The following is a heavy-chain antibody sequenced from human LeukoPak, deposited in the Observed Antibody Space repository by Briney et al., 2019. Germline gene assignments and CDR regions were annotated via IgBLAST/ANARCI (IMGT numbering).Heavy chain of an antibody. CDR2: IKQDGSVE. D-gene: IGHD2/OR15-2a*01. CDR1: GFTFSRYW. CDR3: AKDSHSKGDY. Sequence: GGSLRLSCAASGFTFSRYWMTWVRQAPGKGLEWVANIKQDGSVENYVDSVKGRFTISRDNAKNSLYLQMNSLRAEDTGVYYCAKDSHSKGDYWGQGTLVTVSS. V-gene: IGHV3-7*01. J-gene: IGHJ4*02.